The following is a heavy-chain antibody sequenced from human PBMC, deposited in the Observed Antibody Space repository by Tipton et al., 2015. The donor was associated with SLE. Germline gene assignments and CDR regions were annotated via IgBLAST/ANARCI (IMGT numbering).Heavy chain of an antibody. V-gene: IGHV3-21*01. CDR1: GFTFSSYS. D-gene: IGHD2-15*01. Sequence: QLVQSGGGLVKPGGSLRLSCAASGFTFSSYSMNWVRQAPGKGLEWVSSISSSSSYIYYADSVKGRFTISRDNAKNSLYLQMNSLRAEDTAVYYCARDIYCSGGSCSDAFDIWGQGTMVTVSS. CDR2: ISSSSSYI. J-gene: IGHJ3*02. CDR3: ARDIYCSGGSCSDAFDI.